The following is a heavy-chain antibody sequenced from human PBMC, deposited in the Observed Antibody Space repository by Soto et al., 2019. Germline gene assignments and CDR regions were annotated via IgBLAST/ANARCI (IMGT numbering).Heavy chain of an antibody. CDR3: ARVGSSGWSPDY. CDR1: GGSISGHY. CDR2: IFCTGST. V-gene: IGHV4-59*11. Sequence: SETLSLTCTVSGGSISGHYWIWIRQSPGKRLEWIGYIFCTGSTNYNPSLKSRVTLSADTSKNQFSLRLSSVTAADTAVYYCARVGSSGWSPDYWGQGTLVTVSS. J-gene: IGHJ4*02. D-gene: IGHD6-19*01.